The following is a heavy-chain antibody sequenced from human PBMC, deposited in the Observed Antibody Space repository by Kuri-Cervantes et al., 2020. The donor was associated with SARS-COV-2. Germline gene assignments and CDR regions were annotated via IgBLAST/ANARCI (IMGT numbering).Heavy chain of an antibody. CDR3: TRADSSSWYGPYYFDY. CDR1: GFTFSGST. Sequence: GGSLRLSCAASGFTFSGSTLHWVRQASGKGLEWVGRIRSKAYGGTTEYAASVKGRFTISRDDSKSIAYLQMNSLKTEDTAVYYCTRADSSSWYGPYYFDYWGQGTLVTVSS. J-gene: IGHJ4*02. CDR2: IRSKAYGGTT. V-gene: IGHV3-49*04. D-gene: IGHD6-13*01.